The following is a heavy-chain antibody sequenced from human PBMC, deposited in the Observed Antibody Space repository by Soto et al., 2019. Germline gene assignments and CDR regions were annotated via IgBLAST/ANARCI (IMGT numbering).Heavy chain of an antibody. Sequence: PGESLKISCKGSGYSFTSDWIGWVRQMPGKGLEWMGIIYPGDSDTRYSPSFQGQVTISADKSISTAYLQWSSLKASDTAMYYCARHVDGDYVGEAYYYYYYYMDGWGKGTTVTVSS. D-gene: IGHD4-17*01. J-gene: IGHJ6*03. CDR1: GYSFTSDW. V-gene: IGHV5-51*01. CDR2: IYPGDSDT. CDR3: ARHVDGDYVGEAYYYYYYYMDG.